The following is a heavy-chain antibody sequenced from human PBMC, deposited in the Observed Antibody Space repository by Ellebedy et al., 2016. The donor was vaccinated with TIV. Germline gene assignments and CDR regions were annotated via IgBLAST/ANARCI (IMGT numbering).Heavy chain of an antibody. CDR1: GGSIGSFY. J-gene: IGHJ5*02. CDR2: IDYSGNT. D-gene: IGHD3-22*01. Sequence: SETLSLTCTVSGGSIGSFYWSWIRQPPGKGLEWIGYIDYSGNTNYNPSLQSRVTVSVDTSKNQFSLKLTSVTAADTAVYFCARHDPRYYESSGFYYGGWFDPWGQGTLVTVSS. V-gene: IGHV4-59*08. CDR3: ARHDPRYYESSGFYYGGWFDP.